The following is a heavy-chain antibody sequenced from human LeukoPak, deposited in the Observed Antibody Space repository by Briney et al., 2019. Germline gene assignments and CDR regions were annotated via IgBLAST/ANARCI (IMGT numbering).Heavy chain of an antibody. CDR3: ARELSPRDGKGYYFDY. J-gene: IGHJ4*02. Sequence: SQTLSLTCTVSGGSISSGSYYWRWIRQPAGKALEWIERIYSSGSTNYNPSLKSRVTISVDTSKNQFSLKLSSVTAADTAMYYCARELSPRDGKGYYFDYWGQGTLVTVSS. CDR2: IYSSGST. D-gene: IGHD2-21*02. CDR1: GGSISSGSYY. V-gene: IGHV4-61*02.